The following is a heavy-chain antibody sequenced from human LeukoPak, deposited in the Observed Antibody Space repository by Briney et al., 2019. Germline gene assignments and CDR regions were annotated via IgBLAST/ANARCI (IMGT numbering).Heavy chain of an antibody. CDR3: AKDTGWYYFDY. Sequence: GGSLRLSCAASGVTFSSYAMSWVREAPGKGLEWVSAISGSGGSTYYADSVKGRFTISRDNSKNTLYLQMNSLRAEDTAVYYCAKDTGWYYFDYWGQGTLVTVSS. CDR2: ISGSGGST. CDR1: GVTFSSYA. J-gene: IGHJ4*02. D-gene: IGHD6-19*01. V-gene: IGHV3-23*01.